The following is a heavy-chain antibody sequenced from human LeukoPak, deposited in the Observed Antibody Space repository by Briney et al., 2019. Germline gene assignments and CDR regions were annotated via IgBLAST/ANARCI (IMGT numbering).Heavy chain of an antibody. J-gene: IGHJ4*02. CDR3: AKDLSYGFDY. D-gene: IGHD5-18*01. V-gene: IGHV3-23*01. Sequence: GGSLRLSCAASGFTFSSYWMSWVRQAPGKGLEWVSAISATDSRPYYADSVKGRFTISRDNSKSTLYLQLNGLRGEDTAIYYCAKDLSYGFDYWGQGTLVTVSS. CDR2: ISATDSRP. CDR1: GFTFSSYW.